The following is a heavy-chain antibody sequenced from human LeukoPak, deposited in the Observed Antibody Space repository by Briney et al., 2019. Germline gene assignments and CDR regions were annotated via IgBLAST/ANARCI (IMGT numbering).Heavy chain of an antibody. V-gene: IGHV3-23*01. D-gene: IGHD6-19*01. CDR2: ISGSGGST. J-gene: IGHJ4*02. CDR3: ARGRSQWLVRVSDY. CDR1: VFTFSSYA. Sequence: GGSLRLSCAASVFTFSSYAMSWVRQAPGKGLEWVSAISGSGGSTYYADFVKGRFTISRDNSKNTLYLQMNSLRAEDTAVYYCARGRSQWLVRVSDYWGQGTLVTVSS.